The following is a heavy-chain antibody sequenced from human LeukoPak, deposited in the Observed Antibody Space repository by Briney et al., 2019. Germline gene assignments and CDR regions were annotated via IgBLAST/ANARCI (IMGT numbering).Heavy chain of an antibody. CDR3: ARIGDIVVVVAATPSHMDV. Sequence: ASVKVSCKASGYTFTGYYIHWVRQAPGQGLEWMGWINPNSGGTNYAQKFQGRVTMTRDTSISTAYMELSRLRSDDTAVYYCARIGDIVVVVAATPSHMDVWGKGTTVTVSS. D-gene: IGHD2-15*01. CDR2: INPNSGGT. CDR1: GYTFTGYY. J-gene: IGHJ6*03. V-gene: IGHV1-2*02.